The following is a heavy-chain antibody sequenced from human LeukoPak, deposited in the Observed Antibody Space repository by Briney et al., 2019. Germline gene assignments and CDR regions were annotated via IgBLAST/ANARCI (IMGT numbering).Heavy chain of an antibody. D-gene: IGHD3-3*01. CDR1: GGSISSCY. J-gene: IGHJ1*01. CDR3: ARSNQYYDFWSGYYVAEYFQD. V-gene: IGHV4-59*12. Sequence: SETLSLTCTVSGGSISSCYWSWIRQPPGKGLEWMGYIYYSGSTNYNPSLKSRVTISVDTSKNQFSLKLSSVTAADTAVYYCARSNQYYDFWSGYYVAEYFQDWGQGILVTVSS. CDR2: IYYSGST.